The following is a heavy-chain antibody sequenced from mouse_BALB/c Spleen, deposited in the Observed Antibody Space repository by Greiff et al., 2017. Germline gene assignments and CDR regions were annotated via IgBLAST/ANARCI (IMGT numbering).Heavy chain of an antibody. CDR2: IYPGNSDT. Sequence: EVQLQQSGTVLARPGASVKMSCKASGYSFTSYWMHWVKQRPGQGLEWIGAIYPGNSDTSYNQKFKGKAKLTAVTSASTAYMELSSLTNEDSAVYYCTRSGESYGNYVGAMDYWGQGTSVTVSS. CDR1: GYSFTSYW. D-gene: IGHD2-1*01. V-gene: IGHV1-5*01. CDR3: TRSGESYGNYVGAMDY. J-gene: IGHJ4*01.